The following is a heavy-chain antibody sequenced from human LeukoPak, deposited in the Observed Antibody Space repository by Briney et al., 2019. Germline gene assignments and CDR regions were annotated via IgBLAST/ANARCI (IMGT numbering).Heavy chain of an antibody. V-gene: IGHV3-30*04. CDR3: ARWYCSGGSCYPGFDY. D-gene: IGHD2-15*01. CDR2: ISYDGSNK. J-gene: IGHJ4*02. CDR1: GFTFSSYA. Sequence: GGSLRLSCAASGFTFSSYAMHWVRQAPGKGLEWVAVISYDGSNKYYADSVKGRFTISRVNSKNTLYLQMNSLRAEDTAVYYCARWYCSGGSCYPGFDYWGQGTLVTVSS.